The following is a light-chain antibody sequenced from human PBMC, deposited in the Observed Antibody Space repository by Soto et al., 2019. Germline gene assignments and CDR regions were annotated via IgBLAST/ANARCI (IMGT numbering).Light chain of an antibody. CDR3: SSYTTSSTRV. V-gene: IGLV2-14*01. CDR2: EVT. J-gene: IGLJ3*02. Sequence: QSVLTQPASVSGSPGQSITISCTGTSSDVGGYNSVSWYQQHPGKAPKLMIYEVTSRPSGVSNRFSGSKSGNTASLTISGLQVDDEANYYCSSYTTSSTRVFGGGTQLTVL. CDR1: SSDVGGYNS.